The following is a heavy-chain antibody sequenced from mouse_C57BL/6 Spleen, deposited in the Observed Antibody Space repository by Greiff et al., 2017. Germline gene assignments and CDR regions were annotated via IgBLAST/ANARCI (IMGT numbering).Heavy chain of an antibody. V-gene: IGHV5-6*01. J-gene: IGHJ3*01. Sequence: EVKVVESGGDLVKPGGSLKLSCAASGFTFSSYGMSWVRQTPDKRLEWVATISSGGSYTYYPDSVKGRFTISRDNAKNTLYLQMSSLKSEDTAMYYCAAYYGSSYGFAYWGQGTLVTVSA. D-gene: IGHD1-1*01. CDR3: AAYYGSSYGFAY. CDR1: GFTFSSYG. CDR2: ISSGGSYT.